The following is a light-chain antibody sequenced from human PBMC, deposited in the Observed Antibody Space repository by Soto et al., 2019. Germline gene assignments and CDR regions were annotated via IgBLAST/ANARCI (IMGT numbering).Light chain of an antibody. CDR1: QTISTF. V-gene: IGKV1-5*01. CDR2: GAS. Sequence: DIQLTQSPSTLSASVGDRVTITCRASQTISTFLAWYQQKPGKAPHLLIYGASSLQSGVPSRFSGSGSGTEFTLSISSLQPDDLGTYYCRQYIGLWTFGQGTKVDLK. CDR3: RQYIGLWT. J-gene: IGKJ1*01.